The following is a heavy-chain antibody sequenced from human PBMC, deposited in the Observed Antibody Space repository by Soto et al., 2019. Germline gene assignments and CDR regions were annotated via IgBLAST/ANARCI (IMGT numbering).Heavy chain of an antibody. D-gene: IGHD6-19*01. V-gene: IGHV3-23*01. Sequence: EVQLLESGGGLVQPGGALRLSCAASGFIFSTYDMSWVRQAPGKGLEWVSDISGSGGRTYYADSVKGRFTISRDNSEMTLALQMNSLSAEDAATYYCARVSSSRWSFEDCWGEGTLVTASS. CDR1: GFIFSTYD. CDR3: ARVSSSRWSFEDC. J-gene: IGHJ4*02. CDR2: ISGSGGRT.